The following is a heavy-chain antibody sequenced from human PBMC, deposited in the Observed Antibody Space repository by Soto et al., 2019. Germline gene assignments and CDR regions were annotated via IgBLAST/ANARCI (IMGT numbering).Heavy chain of an antibody. CDR3: AKATYGSGSYHDY. J-gene: IGHJ4*02. D-gene: IGHD3-10*01. CDR1: GFTFSSYS. V-gene: IGHV3-48*01. CDR2: ISSSSSTI. Sequence: GGSLRLSCAASGFTFSSYSMNWVRQAPGKGLEWVSYISSSSSTIYYADSVKGRFTISRDNAKNSLYLQMNSLRAEDTAVYYCAKATYGSGSYHDYWSQGTLDTVSS.